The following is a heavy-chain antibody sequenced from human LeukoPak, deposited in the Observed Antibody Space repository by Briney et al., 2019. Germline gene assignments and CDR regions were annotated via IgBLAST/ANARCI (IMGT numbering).Heavy chain of an antibody. CDR1: GGSISSYY. CDR3: ARRTIGYYFDY. CDR2: IYYSGST. D-gene: IGHD2/OR15-2a*01. Sequence: SETLSLTCGVSGGSISSYYWSWTRQPPGKGLEWIGYIYYSGSTSYNPSLKSRVSISLDTAKNQFSLKLSSVSAADTAVYYCARRTIGYYFDYWGQGTLVTVSS. J-gene: IGHJ4*02. V-gene: IGHV4-59*08.